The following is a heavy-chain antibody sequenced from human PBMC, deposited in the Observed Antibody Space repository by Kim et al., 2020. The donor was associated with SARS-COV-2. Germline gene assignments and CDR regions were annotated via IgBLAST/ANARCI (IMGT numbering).Heavy chain of an antibody. V-gene: IGHV3-66*02. CDR3: SRLWRSGWPSHYYFDY. D-gene: IGHD6-19*01. CDR1: GFTVSSNY. CDR2: IYSGGST. Sequence: GGSLRLSCAASGFTVSSNYMSWVRQAPGKGLEWVSVIYSGGSTYYADSVKGRFTISSDNSKNKLYLQMNSMRAEDTAVYYCSRLWRSGWPSHYYFDYWGQRTLVTVSS. J-gene: IGHJ4*02.